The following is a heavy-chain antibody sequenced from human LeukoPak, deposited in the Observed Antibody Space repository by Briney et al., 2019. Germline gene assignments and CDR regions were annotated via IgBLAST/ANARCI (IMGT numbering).Heavy chain of an antibody. D-gene: IGHD3-10*01. CDR1: GFTFSSYA. J-gene: IGHJ4*02. CDR3: AKDRSGSYWGKTFDY. V-gene: IGHV3-23*01. CDR2: ISGSGGST. Sequence: GGSLRLSCAASGFTFSSYAMSWVRQAPGKGLEWVSAISGSGGSTYYADSVKGRFTISRDNSKNTLYLQMNSLRAEDTAVYYCAKDRSGSYWGKTFDYWGQGTLVTVSS.